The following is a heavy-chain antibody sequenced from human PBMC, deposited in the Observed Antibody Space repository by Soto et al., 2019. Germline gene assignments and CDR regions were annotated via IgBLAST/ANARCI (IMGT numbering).Heavy chain of an antibody. CDR1: GFSLSTSGVG. Sequence: SGPTLVKPTQTLTLTCTFSGFSLSTSGVGVGWIRQPPGKALEWLALIYWDDDKRYSPSLKSRLTITKDTSKNQVVLTMTNMDPVDTATYYCAHLTPYCSGGSCYYFDYWGQGTLVTVSS. CDR2: IYWDDDK. CDR3: AHLTPYCSGGSCYYFDY. J-gene: IGHJ4*02. D-gene: IGHD2-15*01. V-gene: IGHV2-5*02.